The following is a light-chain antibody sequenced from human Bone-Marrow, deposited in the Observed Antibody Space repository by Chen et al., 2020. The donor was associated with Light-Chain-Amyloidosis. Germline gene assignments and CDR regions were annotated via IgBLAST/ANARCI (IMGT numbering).Light chain of an antibody. Sequence: EIVLTQSPATLSLSPGERATLSCRASQSVSNYLLWYQQKPGQAPRLLIYDASTRATGIPARCSGRGYWTEFTLTISSLRHEDFAVYYCQHHYNWPLTFGGGTKVEIK. J-gene: IGKJ4*01. V-gene: IGKV3-11*01. CDR3: QHHYNWPLT. CDR2: DAS. CDR1: QSVSNY.